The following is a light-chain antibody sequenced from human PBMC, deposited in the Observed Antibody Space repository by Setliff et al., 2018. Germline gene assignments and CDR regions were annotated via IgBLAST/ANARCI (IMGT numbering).Light chain of an antibody. CDR2: EVS. J-gene: IGLJ1*01. Sequence: QSALTQPPSASGSPGQSVTISCTGASSDFDSYKYVSWYQQHPGKAPKLMIYEVSKRPSGVPDRFSGSKSGNTASLTVSGLQAEDEADYYCSSYEGSNNEVFGTGTKVTVL. V-gene: IGLV2-8*01. CDR3: SSYEGSNNEV. CDR1: SSDFDSYKY.